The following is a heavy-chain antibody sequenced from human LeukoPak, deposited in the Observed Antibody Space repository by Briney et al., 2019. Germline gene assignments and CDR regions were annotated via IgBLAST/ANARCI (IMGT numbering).Heavy chain of an antibody. D-gene: IGHD1-1*01. CDR2: IYYSGST. J-gene: IGHJ3*02. V-gene: IGHV4-31*03. CDR3: ARDRLSWNEHDAFDI. CDR1: GGSISSGGYY. Sequence: SQTLSLTCTVSGGSISSGGYYWSWIRQPPGKGLGWIGYIYYSGSTYYNPSLKSRVTISVDTSKNQFSLKLSSVTAADTAVYYCARDRLSWNEHDAFDIWGQGTMVTVSS.